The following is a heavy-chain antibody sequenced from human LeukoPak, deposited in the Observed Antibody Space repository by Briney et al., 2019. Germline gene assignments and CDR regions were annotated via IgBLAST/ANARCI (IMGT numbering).Heavy chain of an antibody. V-gene: IGHV3-11*01. Sequence: GGSLRLSCAASGFTFSDYYMSWIHQAPGKGLEWVSYISSSGSTIYYADSVKGRFTISRDNAKNSLYLQMNSLRAEDTAVYYCARDMDYYDSSGYFSFDIWGQGTMVTVPS. D-gene: IGHD3-22*01. CDR2: ISSSGSTI. CDR3: ARDMDYYDSSGYFSFDI. J-gene: IGHJ3*02. CDR1: GFTFSDYY.